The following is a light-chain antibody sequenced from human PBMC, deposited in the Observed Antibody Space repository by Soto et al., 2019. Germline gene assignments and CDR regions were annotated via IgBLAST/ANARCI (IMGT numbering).Light chain of an antibody. J-gene: IGKJ5*01. CDR3: QQYGNSPPGT. CDR1: QTITNSH. V-gene: IGKV3-20*01. Sequence: ETGVTQSPGTLYSSPGERATLACRASQTITNSHLAWYQQRPCQAPRLLIYGASGRATGIPDRFSGSGSVTDFTLTISSLEPEDFAVYFCQQYGNSPPGTFGQGTRVDI. CDR2: GAS.